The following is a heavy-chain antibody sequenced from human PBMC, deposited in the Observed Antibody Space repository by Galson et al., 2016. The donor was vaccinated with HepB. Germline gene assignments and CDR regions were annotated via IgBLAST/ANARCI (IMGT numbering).Heavy chain of an antibody. J-gene: IGHJ4*02. D-gene: IGHD3-10*01. CDR2: IYHSGST. V-gene: IGHV4-31*03. Sequence: TLSLTCTVSGGSISSGGYYWSWIRQHPGKGLEWIGYIYHSGSTYYNPSLKSRVTISVDTSKNQFPLKLSSVTAADTAVYFCARDRSSGSGSFGYWGQGTLVTVSS. CDR1: GGSISSGGYY. CDR3: ARDRSSGSGSFGY.